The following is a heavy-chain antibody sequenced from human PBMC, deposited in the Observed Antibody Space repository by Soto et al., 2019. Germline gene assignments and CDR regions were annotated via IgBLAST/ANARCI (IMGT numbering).Heavy chain of an antibody. D-gene: IGHD2-2*01. CDR2: IYYSGST. Sequence: QVQLQESGPGLVKPSETLSLTCTVSGGSISSYYWSWIRQPPGKGLEWIGYIYYSGSTNSNPSLKSRVTISVDTSKNQFSLKLSSVTAADTAVYYCARHAVVPAAMTNWFDPWGQGTLVTVSS. J-gene: IGHJ5*02. CDR3: ARHAVVPAAMTNWFDP. CDR1: GGSISSYY. V-gene: IGHV4-59*08.